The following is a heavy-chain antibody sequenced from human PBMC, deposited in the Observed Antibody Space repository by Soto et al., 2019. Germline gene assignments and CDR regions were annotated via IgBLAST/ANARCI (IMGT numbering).Heavy chain of an antibody. CDR3: ATDGVVITTGIDFDY. Sequence: GGSLRLSCAASGFTFSNAWMNWVRQAPGKGLEWVGRIKSKTDGGTTDYAAPVKGRFTISRDDSKNTLYLQMNSLKTEDTAVYYCATDGVVITTGIDFDYWGQGTLVTVSS. CDR1: GFTFSNAW. CDR2: IKSKTDGGTT. V-gene: IGHV3-15*07. J-gene: IGHJ4*02. D-gene: IGHD3-3*01.